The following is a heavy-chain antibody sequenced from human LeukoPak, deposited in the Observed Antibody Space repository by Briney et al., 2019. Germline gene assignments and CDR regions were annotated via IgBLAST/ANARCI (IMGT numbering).Heavy chain of an antibody. V-gene: IGHV4-59*12. CDR3: ARYSSGWLGAFDI. J-gene: IGHJ3*02. CDR1: GGSISSYY. CDR2: IYYSGST. D-gene: IGHD6-19*01. Sequence: PSETLSLTCTVSGGSISSYYWSWIRQPPGKGLEWIGYIYYSGSTNYNPSLKSRVTISVDTSKNQFSLKLSSVTAADTAVYYCARYSSGWLGAFDIWGQGTMVTVSS.